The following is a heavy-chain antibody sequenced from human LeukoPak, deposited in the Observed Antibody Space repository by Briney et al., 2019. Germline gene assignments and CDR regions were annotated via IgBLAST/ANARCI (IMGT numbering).Heavy chain of an antibody. CDR3: ARDHNWGPDY. CDR1: GYTFTGHF. J-gene: IGHJ4*02. CDR2: IHPGRGDT. Sequence: ASVKVSCKASGYTFTGHFMHWLRQAPGQGIEWMGWIHPGRGDTNIAQKFQGRVSLTRDMSISTAYMELSRLTSDDTAVYYCARDHNWGPDYWGQGTLVSVSS. D-gene: IGHD7-27*01. V-gene: IGHV1-2*02.